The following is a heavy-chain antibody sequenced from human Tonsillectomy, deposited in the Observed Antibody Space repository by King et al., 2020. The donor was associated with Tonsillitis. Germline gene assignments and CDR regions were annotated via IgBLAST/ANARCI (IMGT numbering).Heavy chain of an antibody. D-gene: IGHD3-9*01. Sequence: VQLQESGPGLVKPSETLSLTCTVSGDSISSYYWSWIRQPPGGGLEWIGYISYSGSANYNPSLKSRVTTSLDSSRSQFSLKMSSLTAADTAVYYCASTHYDILTAYDTYFDNWGQGTLVTVSS. CDR3: ASTHYDILTAYDTYFDN. CDR2: ISYSGSA. V-gene: IGHV4-59*01. CDR1: GDSISSYY. J-gene: IGHJ4*02.